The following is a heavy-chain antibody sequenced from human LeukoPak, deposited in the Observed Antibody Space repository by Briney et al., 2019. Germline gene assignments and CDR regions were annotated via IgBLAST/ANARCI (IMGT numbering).Heavy chain of an antibody. V-gene: IGHV4-30-4*01. CDR2: IYYSGST. D-gene: IGHD6-13*01. CDR3: ASWTIAAAENY. Sequence: SETLSLTSTVSGGSISSGDYYWSWIRQPPGKGLEWIGYIYYSGSTYYSPSLKSRVTISVDTSKNQFSLKLSSVTAADTAVYYCASWTIAAAENYWGQGTLVTVSS. J-gene: IGHJ4*02. CDR1: GGSISSGDYY.